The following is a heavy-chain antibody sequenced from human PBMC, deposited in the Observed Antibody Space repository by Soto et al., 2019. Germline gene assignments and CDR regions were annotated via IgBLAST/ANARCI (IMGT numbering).Heavy chain of an antibody. Sequence: QIQLLQSGAEVKKPGASVKVTCKASGYTFRNFGISWVRQAPGQGLEWMGRISAYNANANYAQKFQGRLTMTADTSTSTAYMELRSLRSDDTAVYYCARENSYFDYWGQGTLVTFSS. CDR3: ARENSYFDY. CDR1: GYTFRNFG. J-gene: IGHJ4*02. CDR2: ISAYNANA. V-gene: IGHV1-18*01.